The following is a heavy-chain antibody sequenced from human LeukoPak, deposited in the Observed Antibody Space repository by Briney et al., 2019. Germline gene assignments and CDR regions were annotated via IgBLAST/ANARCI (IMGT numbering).Heavy chain of an antibody. D-gene: IGHD6-13*01. J-gene: IGHJ4*02. CDR1: GYTFTGYY. CDR3: ARERSSNSPRWGY. V-gene: IGHV1-2*02. CDR2: INPNSGGT. Sequence: ASVKVSCKASGYTFTGYYMHWVRQAPGQGLEWMGWINPNSGGTNYAQKFQGRVTMTRDTSISTAYVELSRLRSDDTAVYYCARERSSNSPRWGYWGQGTLVTVSS.